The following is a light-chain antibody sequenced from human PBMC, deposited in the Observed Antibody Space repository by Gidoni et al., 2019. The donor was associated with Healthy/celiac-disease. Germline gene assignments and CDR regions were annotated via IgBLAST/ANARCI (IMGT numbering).Light chain of an antibody. V-gene: IGKV3-20*01. J-gene: IGKJ2*01. CDR3: QQYGSSHT. CDR2: GAS. CDR1: QSVSSSY. Sequence: EIVLTQSPGTLSSSPGERATLSCRASQSVSSSYLAWYQQKPGQAPRLLIYGASSRATGIPDRFSGSWSGTDFTLTISRLEPEDFAVYYCQQYGSSHTFGQGTKLEIK.